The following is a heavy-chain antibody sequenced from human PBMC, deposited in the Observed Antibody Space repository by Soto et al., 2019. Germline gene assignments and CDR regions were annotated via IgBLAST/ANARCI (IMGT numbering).Heavy chain of an antibody. CDR3: ARVSGQSTIFGVVIFASGMDV. J-gene: IGHJ6*02. CDR2: ISYDGSNK. Sequence: QVQLVESGGGVVQPGRSLRLSCAASGFTFSSYAMHWVRQAPGKGLEWVAVISYDGSNKYYADSVKGRFTISRDNSKNTLYLQMNSLRAEDTAVYYCARVSGQSTIFGVVIFASGMDVWGQGTTVTVSS. D-gene: IGHD3-3*01. CDR1: GFTFSSYA. V-gene: IGHV3-30-3*01.